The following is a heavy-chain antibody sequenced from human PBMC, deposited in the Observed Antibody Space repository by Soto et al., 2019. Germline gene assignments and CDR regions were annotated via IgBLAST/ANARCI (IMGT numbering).Heavy chain of an antibody. V-gene: IGHV4-34*01. CDR3: ARGRKNWSGYYYYYGMDV. D-gene: IGHD3-10*01. CDR2: INHSGST. Sequence: SETLSLTCAVYGGSFSGYYWSWIRQPPGKGLEWIGEINHSGSTNYNPSLKSRVTISVDTCKNQFSLKLSSVTAADTAVYYCARGRKNWSGYYYYYGMDVWGQGTTVT. CDR1: GGSFSGYY. J-gene: IGHJ6*02.